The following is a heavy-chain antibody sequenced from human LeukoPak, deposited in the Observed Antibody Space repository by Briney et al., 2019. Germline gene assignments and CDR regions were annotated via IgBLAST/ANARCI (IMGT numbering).Heavy chain of an antibody. Sequence: SETLSLTCTVSGGSISSYYWSWIRQPPGKGLEWIGYIYYSGSTNYNPSLKSRVTISVDTSKNQFSLELSSVTAADTAAYFCARGRVSSSSWYSTYYYYFYMDVWGKGTTVTVSS. V-gene: IGHV4-59*01. CDR1: GGSISSYY. CDR2: IYYSGST. J-gene: IGHJ6*03. CDR3: ARGRVSSSSWYSTYYYYFYMDV. D-gene: IGHD6-13*01.